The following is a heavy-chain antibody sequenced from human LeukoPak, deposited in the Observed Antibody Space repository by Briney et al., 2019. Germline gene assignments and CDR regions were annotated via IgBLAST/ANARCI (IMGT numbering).Heavy chain of an antibody. D-gene: IGHD6-13*01. V-gene: IGHV4-34*01. CDR3: SVAAAGKKYFDY. J-gene: IGHJ4*02. CDR2: INHSGST. CDR1: GGSFSGYY. Sequence: SETLSLTCAVYGGSFSGYYWSWIRQPPGKGLEWIGEINHSGSTNYNPSLKSRVTISVDTSKNQFSLKLSSVTAADTAVYYCSVAAAGKKYFDYWGQGTLVTVSS.